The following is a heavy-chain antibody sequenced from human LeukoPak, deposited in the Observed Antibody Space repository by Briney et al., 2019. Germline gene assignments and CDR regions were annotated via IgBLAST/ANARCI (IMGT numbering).Heavy chain of an antibody. D-gene: IGHD3-22*01. CDR2: IIPIFGTA. V-gene: IGHV1-69*13. Sequence: SVKVSCKASGGTFISYAISWVRQAPGQGLEWMGGIIPIFGTANYAQKFQGRVTITADESTSTAYMELSSLRSEDTAVYYCARDYYDSSGYYYTFDYWGQGTLVTVSS. J-gene: IGHJ4*02. CDR1: GGTFISYA. CDR3: ARDYYDSSGYYYTFDY.